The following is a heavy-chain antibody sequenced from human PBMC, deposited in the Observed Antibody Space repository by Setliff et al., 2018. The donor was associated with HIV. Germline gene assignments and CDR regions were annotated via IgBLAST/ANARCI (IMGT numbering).Heavy chain of an antibody. Sequence: PSETLSLTCNVSGDSINSHSWTWIRQPPGKGLEWIGYISPTGNTNYNPSLKSRVIISIDKSKKKFSLKVSSVTAADTAVYYCARILVAAAGTGFDPWGQGILVTVSS. CDR3: ARILVAAAGTGFDP. CDR2: ISPTGNT. CDR1: GDSINSHS. J-gene: IGHJ5*02. D-gene: IGHD6-13*01. V-gene: IGHV4-4*09.